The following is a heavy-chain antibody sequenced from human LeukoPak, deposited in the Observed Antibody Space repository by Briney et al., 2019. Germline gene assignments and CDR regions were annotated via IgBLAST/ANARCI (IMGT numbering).Heavy chain of an antibody. J-gene: IGHJ4*02. CDR2: IYYSGST. D-gene: IGHD3-10*01. CDR3: ARGGDGDYFDY. Sequence: SETLSLTCTVSGGSLSSYYWSWIRQPPGKGLEWIGYIYYSGSTNYNPSLKSRVTISVDTSKNQFSLKLSSVTAADTAVYYCARGGDGDYFDYWGQGTLVTVSS. V-gene: IGHV4-59*01. CDR1: GGSLSSYY.